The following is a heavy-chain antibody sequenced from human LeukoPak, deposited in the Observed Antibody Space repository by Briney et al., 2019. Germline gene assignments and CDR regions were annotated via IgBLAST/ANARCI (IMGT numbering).Heavy chain of an antibody. Sequence: GASVKVSCKASGYTFTGYYMHWVRQAPGQGLEWMGWINPNSGGTNYAQKFQGRVTMTRDTSISTAYMELSRLRSDDTAVYYCARAPIPAAKAYNWFDPWGQGILVTASS. CDR3: ARAPIPAAKAYNWFDP. CDR2: INPNSGGT. D-gene: IGHD2-2*01. CDR1: GYTFTGYY. J-gene: IGHJ5*02. V-gene: IGHV1-2*02.